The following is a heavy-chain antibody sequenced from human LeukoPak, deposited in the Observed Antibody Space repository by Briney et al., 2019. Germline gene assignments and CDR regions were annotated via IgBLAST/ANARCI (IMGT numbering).Heavy chain of an antibody. J-gene: IGHJ4*02. CDR2: IIPILDVT. V-gene: IGHV1-69*04. Sequence: SMKVSCKASGGTFTNYAINWVRQAPGQGLEWMGRIIPILDVTNYAQKFQGRVTITADQSTSTAYMELSRLRSDDTAVYYCASGLRMFNFDYWGQGTLVTVSS. CDR3: ASGLRMFNFDY. D-gene: IGHD3/OR15-3a*01. CDR1: GGTFTNYA.